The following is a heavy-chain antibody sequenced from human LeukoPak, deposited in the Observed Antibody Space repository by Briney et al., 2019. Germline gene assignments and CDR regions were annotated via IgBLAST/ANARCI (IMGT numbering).Heavy chain of an antibody. V-gene: IGHV4-59*08. CDR1: GGSISSYY. J-gene: IGHJ4*02. CDR2: IYYSGST. Sequence: PSEILPLTCTVSGGSISSYYWSWIRQPPGKGLEWIGYIYYSGSTNYNPSLKSRVTISVDTSKNQFSLKLSSVTAADTAVYYCARFEQWLVGYDYWGQGTLVTVSS. D-gene: IGHD6-19*01. CDR3: ARFEQWLVGYDY.